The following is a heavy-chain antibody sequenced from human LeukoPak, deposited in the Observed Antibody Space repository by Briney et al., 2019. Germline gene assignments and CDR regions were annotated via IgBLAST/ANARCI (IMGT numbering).Heavy chain of an antibody. CDR2: IWPDGSDK. CDR3: ARLFGGGTTFDY. V-gene: IGHV3-7*01. CDR1: GFTFSSYA. D-gene: IGHD3-10*01. Sequence: GGSLRLSCAASGFTFSSYAMSWVRQGPGKGLEWVATIWPDGSDKKYVDSVRDRFTISRDNAKNSLYLQMNSLTAEDTAVYYCARLFGGGTTFDYWGQGALVTVSS. J-gene: IGHJ4*02.